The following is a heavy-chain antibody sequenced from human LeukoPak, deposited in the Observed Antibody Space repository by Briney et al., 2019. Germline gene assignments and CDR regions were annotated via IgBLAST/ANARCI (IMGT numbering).Heavy chain of an antibody. CDR1: GYSFTDKY. CDR3: ARDRDIYSGGTCYSYYMDV. D-gene: IGHD2-15*01. CDR2: INPYSGGT. J-gene: IGHJ6*03. V-gene: IGHV1-2*02. Sequence: ASVKVSCKASGYSFTDKYLHWVRQAPGQGLEWMGWINPYSGGTHYAQKFQGRVTMTRDTSISTAYMELSRLTSDDTAVYYCARDRDIYSGGTCYSYYMDVWGKGTTVTISS.